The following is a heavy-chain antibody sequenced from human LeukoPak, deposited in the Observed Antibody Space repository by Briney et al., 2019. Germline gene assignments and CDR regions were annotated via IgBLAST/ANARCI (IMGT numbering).Heavy chain of an antibody. V-gene: IGHV1-46*01. D-gene: IGHD3-22*01. Sequence: ASVKVSCKASGYSFTSYYMHWVRQAPGQGLEWMGIINPSGGSTSYAQKFQGRVTMTRDTSTSTVYMELSSLRSEDTAVYYCARDDSVRRYYDSSGYSPDYWGQGTLVTVSS. CDR1: GYSFTSYY. J-gene: IGHJ4*02. CDR3: ARDDSVRRYYDSSGYSPDY. CDR2: INPSGGST.